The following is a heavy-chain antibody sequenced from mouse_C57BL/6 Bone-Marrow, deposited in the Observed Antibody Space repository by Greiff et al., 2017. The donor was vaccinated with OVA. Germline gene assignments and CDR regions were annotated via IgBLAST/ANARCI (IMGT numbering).Heavy chain of an antibody. CDR1: GYTFTSYW. CDR3: AREGNGNCFFDY. D-gene: IGHD2-1*01. Sequence: VQLQQSGAELVKPGASVKLSCKASGYTFTSYWMQWVKQRPGQGLEWIGEIDPSDSYTNYNQKFKGKATLTVDTSSSTAYMQLSSLTSEDSAVYYCAREGNGNCFFDYWGQGTTLTVSS. CDR2: IDPSDSYT. V-gene: IGHV1-50*01. J-gene: IGHJ2*01.